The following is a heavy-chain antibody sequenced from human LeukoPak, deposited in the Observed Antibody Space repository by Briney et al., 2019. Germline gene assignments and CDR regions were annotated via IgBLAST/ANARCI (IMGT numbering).Heavy chain of an antibody. CDR1: GFAFSNSC. J-gene: IGHJ4*02. D-gene: IGHD2-15*01. CDR3: AKDRGEVATTATRGQDY. CDR2: IDSTSRHI. Sequence: PGGSLRLSCATSGFAFSNSCMNWVRQAPGKGLEWLSSIDSTSRHIVYADSVKGRFTISRDNAKNALYLQMDSLGIDDTAVYYCAKDRGEVATTATRGQDYWGQGTLVTVSS. V-gene: IGHV3-21*01.